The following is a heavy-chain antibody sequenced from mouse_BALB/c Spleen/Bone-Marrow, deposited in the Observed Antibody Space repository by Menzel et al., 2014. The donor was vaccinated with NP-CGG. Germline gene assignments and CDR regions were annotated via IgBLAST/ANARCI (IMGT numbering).Heavy chain of an antibody. D-gene: IGHD1-1*01. Sequence: VKLMESGPELVKPGASVKISCRASGYAFSSSWMNWVKQRPGQGLEWIGRIYXGDGDTNYNGKFKGKATLTADKSSSTAYMQLSSLTSVDSAVYFCARTYGSSYFVYWGQGTLVTVSA. J-gene: IGHJ3*01. CDR2: IYXGDGDT. V-gene: IGHV1-82*01. CDR3: ARTYGSSYFVY. CDR1: GYAFSSSW.